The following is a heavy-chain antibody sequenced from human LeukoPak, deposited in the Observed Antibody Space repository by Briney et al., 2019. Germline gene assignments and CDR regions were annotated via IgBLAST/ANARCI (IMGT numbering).Heavy chain of an antibody. J-gene: IGHJ5*02. CDR3: ARGHGSGYTNYFDP. Sequence: ASVKVSCKASGGTFSNIVIHWVRQAPGQGLEWMGIINPTGGSAGFAQKFQGRVTMTRDMSTSTFYMELSSLRSEDTAVYYCARGHGSGYTNYFDPWGQGTLVTVSS. CDR1: GGTFSNIV. V-gene: IGHV1-46*01. D-gene: IGHD3-10*01. CDR2: INPTGGSA.